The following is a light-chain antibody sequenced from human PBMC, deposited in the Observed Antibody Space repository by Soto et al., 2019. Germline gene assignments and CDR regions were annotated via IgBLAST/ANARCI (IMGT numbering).Light chain of an antibody. CDR1: QSVNHN. Sequence: DRVMTQSPDTLSASPGERVSPSCRASQSVNHNLAWYHQKPGQAPRLLIYGASTRATGIPARFSGSGSGTEFTLTISSLQSEDFAVYYCQQYNNWPWTFGQGTKVDIK. CDR3: QQYNNWPWT. V-gene: IGKV3-15*01. J-gene: IGKJ1*01. CDR2: GAS.